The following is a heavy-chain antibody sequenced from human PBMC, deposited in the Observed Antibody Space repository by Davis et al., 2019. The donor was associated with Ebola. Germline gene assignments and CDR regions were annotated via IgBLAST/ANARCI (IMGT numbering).Heavy chain of an antibody. CDR1: GDIVSSGG. V-gene: IGHV6-1*01. CDR3: VRGWGRSGLDV. J-gene: IGHJ6*02. D-gene: IGHD3-16*01. CDR2: TYYTSKWHN. Sequence: HSQTLSLTCAVSGDIVSSGGWNWIRQSPSRGLEWLGRTYYTSKWHNDYGESVKSRITINPDTSKNQLSLQLNSVTPEDTAVYYCVRGWGRSGLDVWGQGTTVTVSS.